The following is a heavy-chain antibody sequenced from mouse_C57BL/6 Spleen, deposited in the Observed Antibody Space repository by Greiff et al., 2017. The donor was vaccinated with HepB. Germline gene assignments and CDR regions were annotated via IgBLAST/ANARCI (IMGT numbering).Heavy chain of an antibody. Sequence: VQLQQSGPELVKPGASVKISCKASGYSFTSYYIHWVKQRPGQGLEWIGWIYPGSGNTKYNEKFKGKATLTADTSSSTAYMQLSSLTSEDSAVYYCARSYYYGSSLWFAYWGQGTLVTVSA. D-gene: IGHD1-1*01. CDR2: IYPGSGNT. CDR1: GYSFTSYY. V-gene: IGHV1-66*01. CDR3: ARSYYYGSSLWFAY. J-gene: IGHJ3*01.